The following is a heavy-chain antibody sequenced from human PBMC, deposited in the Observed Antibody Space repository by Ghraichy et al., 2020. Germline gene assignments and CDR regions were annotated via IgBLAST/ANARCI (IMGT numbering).Heavy chain of an antibody. V-gene: IGHV3-7*01. J-gene: IGHJ4*02. CDR2: INKDGSAT. D-gene: IGHD3-9*01. CDR3: ARRDSPGYPYYLEN. CDR1: AFTFSDFW. Sequence: GGSLRLSCAASAFTFSDFWMTWVRQAPGKGLEWVANINKDGSATYYVNSVRGRFTIARDNAKNSLYLQTNSLTVEDTAIYYCARRDSPGYPYYLENWGQGILVIVSS.